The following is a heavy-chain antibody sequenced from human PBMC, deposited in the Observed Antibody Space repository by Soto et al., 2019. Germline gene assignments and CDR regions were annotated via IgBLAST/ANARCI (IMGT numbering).Heavy chain of an antibody. CDR3: ASSQGYDILTGLSYYGMDV. CDR1: GGSISSSNW. Sequence: SETLSLTCAVSGGSISSSNWWSWVRQPPGKGLEWIGEIYHSGSTNYNPSLKSRFTISVDKSMNQFSLKLSSVTAADTAVYYCASSQGYDILTGLSYYGMDVWGQGTTVT. D-gene: IGHD3-9*01. V-gene: IGHV4-4*02. CDR2: IYHSGST. J-gene: IGHJ6*02.